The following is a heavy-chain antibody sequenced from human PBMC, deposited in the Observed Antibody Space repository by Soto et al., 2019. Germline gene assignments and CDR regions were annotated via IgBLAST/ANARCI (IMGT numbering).Heavy chain of an antibody. J-gene: IGHJ6*02. V-gene: IGHV3-30-3*01. CDR1: GSTFSSYA. CDR3: ARRGGITIFGVVIIPTHYYYYGMDV. Sequence: GGSLRLSCAASGSTFSSYAMHWVRQAPGKGLEWVAVISYDGSNKYYADSVKGRFTISRDNSKNTLYLQMNSLRAEDTAVYYCARRGGITIFGVVIIPTHYYYYGMDVWGQGTTVTVSS. D-gene: IGHD3-3*01. CDR2: ISYDGSNK.